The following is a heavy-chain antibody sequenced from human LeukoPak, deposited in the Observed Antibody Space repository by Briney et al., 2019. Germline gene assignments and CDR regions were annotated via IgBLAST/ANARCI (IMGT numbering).Heavy chain of an antibody. CDR3: ARGYSSSWFDY. CDR2: IYTSGST. Sequence: SETLSLTCTVSGGSISSGSYYWSWIRQPAGKGLEWIGRIYTSGSTNYNPSLKSRVTISVDTSKNKFSLKLSSVTAADTAVYYCARGYSSSWFDYWGQGTLVTVSS. CDR1: GGSISSGSYY. J-gene: IGHJ4*02. D-gene: IGHD6-13*01. V-gene: IGHV4-61*02.